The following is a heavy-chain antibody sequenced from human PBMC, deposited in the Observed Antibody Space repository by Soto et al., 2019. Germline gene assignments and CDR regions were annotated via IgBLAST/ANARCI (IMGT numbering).Heavy chain of an antibody. CDR3: ARGTHYYGSGSYYPPFYYYYGMDV. Sequence: SQTLSLTCAISGDSVSSNSAAWNWIRQSPSRGLEWLGRTYYRSKWYNDYAVSVKSRITINPDTSKNQFSLQLNSVTPEDTAVYYCARGTHYYGSGSYYPPFYYYYGMDVWGQGTTVTVSS. D-gene: IGHD3-10*01. J-gene: IGHJ6*02. V-gene: IGHV6-1*01. CDR2: TYYRSKWYN. CDR1: GDSVSSNSAA.